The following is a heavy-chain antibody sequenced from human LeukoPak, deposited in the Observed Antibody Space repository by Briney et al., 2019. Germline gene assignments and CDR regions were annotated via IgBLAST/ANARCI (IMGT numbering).Heavy chain of an antibody. CDR2: IYHSGST. CDR3: ARVSWFPGTSYYYMDV. CDR1: GYSISSGYY. D-gene: IGHD1-1*01. Sequence: SETLSLTCTVSGYSISSGYYWGWIRQPPGKGLEWIGSIYHSGSTYYNPSLKSRVTISVDTSKNQFSLKLSSVTAADTAVYYCARVSWFPGTSYYYMDVWGKGTTVTVSS. J-gene: IGHJ6*03. V-gene: IGHV4-38-2*02.